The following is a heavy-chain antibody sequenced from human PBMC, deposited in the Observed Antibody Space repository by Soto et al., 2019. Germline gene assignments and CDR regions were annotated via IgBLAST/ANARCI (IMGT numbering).Heavy chain of an antibody. Sequence: GGSLRLSCAASGFTFSSYAMSWVRQAPGKGLEWVSAISGSGGSTYYADSGKGRFTISRDNSKNTLYLQMNSLRAEDTAVYYCAKDRGDIVVVVAATPVYWGQGTLVTVSS. V-gene: IGHV3-23*01. CDR2: ISGSGGST. CDR3: AKDRGDIVVVVAATPVY. D-gene: IGHD2-15*01. J-gene: IGHJ4*02. CDR1: GFTFSSYA.